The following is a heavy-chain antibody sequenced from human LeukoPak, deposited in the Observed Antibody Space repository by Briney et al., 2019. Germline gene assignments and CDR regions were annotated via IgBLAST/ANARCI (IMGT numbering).Heavy chain of an antibody. J-gene: IGHJ4*02. Sequence: GGSLRLSCATSGFAISSSWMHWVRQAPGKGLVWVSRIKSDGSSIVHADSVKGRFTISSDNAKNTLYLQMNSLRADDTAVYYCTRGRSGPDYWGQGTLVTVSS. CDR2: IKSDGSSI. V-gene: IGHV3-74*01. CDR1: GFAISSSW. D-gene: IGHD5-12*01. CDR3: TRGRSGPDY.